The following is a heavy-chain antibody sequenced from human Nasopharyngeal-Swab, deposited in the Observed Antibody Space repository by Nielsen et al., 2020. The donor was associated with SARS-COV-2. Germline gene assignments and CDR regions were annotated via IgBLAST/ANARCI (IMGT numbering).Heavy chain of an antibody. Sequence: GESLKISCGASGFTFTNYAMSWVRQGPGKGLEWVSAISIGGSTQYADSVKGRFTISRDNSKSTLHLQMNSLRVDDTAVYYCARDPWYYYDSSGYSDYWGQGTLVTVSS. CDR2: ISIGGST. J-gene: IGHJ4*02. D-gene: IGHD3-22*01. V-gene: IGHV3-23*01. CDR3: ARDPWYYYDSSGYSDY. CDR1: GFTFTNYA.